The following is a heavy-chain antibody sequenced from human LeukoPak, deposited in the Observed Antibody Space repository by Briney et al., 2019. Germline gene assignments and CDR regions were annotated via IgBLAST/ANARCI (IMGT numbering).Heavy chain of an antibody. CDR3: ATDASSEDYFDY. Sequence: GGSLRLSCAASGFTVSSNYMSWVRQAPGKGLEWVSVIYSGGSTYYADSVKGRFTISRDNSKNTLYLQMNSLRAEDTAVYYCATDASSEDYFDYWGQGTLVTVSS. CDR2: IYSGGST. V-gene: IGHV3-53*01. J-gene: IGHJ4*02. CDR1: GFTVSSNY. D-gene: IGHD2-2*01.